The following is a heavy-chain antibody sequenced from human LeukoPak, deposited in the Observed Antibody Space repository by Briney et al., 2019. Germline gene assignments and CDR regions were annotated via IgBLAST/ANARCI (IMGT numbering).Heavy chain of an antibody. Sequence: ASVKVSCKASGYTFTGYYMHWVRQAPGQGLEWMGWINPNSGGTNYAQKFQGRVTMTRDTSISTAYMELSRLRSDDTAVYYCARDPTTTTVTTFWFDPWGQGTLVTVSS. CDR2: INPNSGGT. J-gene: IGHJ5*02. D-gene: IGHD4-17*01. V-gene: IGHV1-2*02. CDR1: GYTFTGYY. CDR3: ARDPTTTTVTTFWFDP.